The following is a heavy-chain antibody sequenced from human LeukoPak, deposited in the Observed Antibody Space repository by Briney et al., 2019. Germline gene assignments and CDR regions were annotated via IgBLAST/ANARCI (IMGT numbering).Heavy chain of an antibody. CDR3: ARGGGYCSSTSCYLSVWSHYYYYYMDV. J-gene: IGHJ6*03. CDR1: GDSITSYY. D-gene: IGHD2-2*01. CDR2: IYYTGST. V-gene: IGHV4-59*01. Sequence: SETLSLTCTVSGDSITSYYWSWVRQPPGKGLEWIGYIYYTGSTNYNPSLKSRVTMSVDTSKNQFSLKLTSVTAADTALYYCARGGGYCSSTSCYLSVWSHYYYYYMDVWGKGTTVTISS.